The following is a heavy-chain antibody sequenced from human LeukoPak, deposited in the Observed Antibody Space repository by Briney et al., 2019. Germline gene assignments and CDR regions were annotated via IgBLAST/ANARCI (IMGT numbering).Heavy chain of an antibody. CDR3: ARDPHYDILTGYMS. Sequence: SVKVSCKASGGTFSSYAISWVRQAPGQGLEWMGGIIPIFGTANYAQKFQGRVTITADESTSTAYMELSSLRPEDTAVYYCARDPHYDILTGYMSWGQGTLVTVSS. V-gene: IGHV1-69*01. CDR2: IIPIFGTA. J-gene: IGHJ5*02. D-gene: IGHD3-9*01. CDR1: GGTFSSYA.